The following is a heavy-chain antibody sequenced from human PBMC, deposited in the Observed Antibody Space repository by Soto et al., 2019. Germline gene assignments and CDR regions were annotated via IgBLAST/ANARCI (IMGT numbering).Heavy chain of an antibody. CDR2: ISGSGFKK. CDR3: AKGAPRLVYFDY. CDR1: GFIFENFG. J-gene: IGHJ4*02. V-gene: IGHV3-23*01. D-gene: IGHD6-19*01. Sequence: GRSLRLSCAASGFIFENFGMSWVRQAPGKGLEWISSISGSGFKKYYADSVKGRFTISRDNSKSTLYLQMNSLRAEDTAVYYCAKGAPRLVYFDYWGQGTLVTVSS.